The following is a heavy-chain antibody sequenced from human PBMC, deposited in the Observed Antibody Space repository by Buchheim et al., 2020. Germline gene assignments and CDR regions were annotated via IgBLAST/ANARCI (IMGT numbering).Heavy chain of an antibody. J-gene: IGHJ4*02. Sequence: QVQLVQSGAEMKKPGASVRVSCNASGYTFTRYYVHWVRQVPGQGLEWMGLINPTVGSISYAQKFQGRVSMTRDLSTSAVYMELSSLTFEDTAVYYCVRERQSRGDYGFWGQGTL. V-gene: IGHV1-46*01. CDR1: GYTFTRYY. CDR2: INPTVGSI. D-gene: IGHD3-22*01. CDR3: VRERQSRGDYGF.